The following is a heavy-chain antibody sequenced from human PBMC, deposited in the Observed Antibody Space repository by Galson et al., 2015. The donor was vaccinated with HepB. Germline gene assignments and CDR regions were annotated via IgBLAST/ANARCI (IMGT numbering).Heavy chain of an antibody. V-gene: IGHV1-18*04. CDR3: ARDLGVVTADDAFDI. D-gene: IGHD2-21*02. CDR1: GYTFTSYG. Sequence: SVKVSCKASGYTFTSYGISWVRQAPGQGLEWMGWISAYNGNTNYAQKLQGRVTMATDTSTSTAYMELRSLRSDDTAVYYCARDLGVVTADDAFDIWGQGTMVTVSS. J-gene: IGHJ3*02. CDR2: ISAYNGNT.